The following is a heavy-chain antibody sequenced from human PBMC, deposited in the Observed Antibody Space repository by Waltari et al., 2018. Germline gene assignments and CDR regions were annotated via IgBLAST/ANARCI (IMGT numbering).Heavy chain of an antibody. CDR2: IIWDGGST. V-gene: IGHV3-43D*04. CDR3: AKDNTYYYDSSGYYFDY. D-gene: IGHD3-22*01. Sequence: EVQLVESGGVVVQPGGSLRLSCAASGFTFDDYAMHWVRPAPGKGLEWVSLIIWDGGSTYYADSVKARFTISRDNSKNSLYLQMNSLRAEDTALYYCAKDNTYYYDSSGYYFDYWGQGTLVTVSS. J-gene: IGHJ4*02. CDR1: GFTFDDYA.